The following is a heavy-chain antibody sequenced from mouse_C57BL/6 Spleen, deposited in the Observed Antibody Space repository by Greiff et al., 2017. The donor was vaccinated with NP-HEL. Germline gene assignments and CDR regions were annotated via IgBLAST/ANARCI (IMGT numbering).Heavy chain of an antibody. Sequence: DVMLVESGGGLVQPKGSLKLSCAASGFTFNTYAMHWVRQAPGKGLEWVARIRSKSSNYATYYADSVKDRFTISRDDSQSMLYLQMNNLKTEDTAMYYCVRGGDGRLYYYAMDYWGQGTSVTVSS. CDR1: GFTFNTYA. D-gene: IGHD1-2*01. V-gene: IGHV10-3*01. J-gene: IGHJ4*01. CDR3: VRGGDGRLYYYAMDY. CDR2: IRSKSSNYAT.